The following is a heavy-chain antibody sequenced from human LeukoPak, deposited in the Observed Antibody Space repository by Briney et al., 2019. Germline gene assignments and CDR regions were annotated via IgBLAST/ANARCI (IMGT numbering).Heavy chain of an antibody. D-gene: IGHD5-18*01. CDR1: GFTFSSYG. CDR3: AKTRGYSYGDFDY. CDR2: IPYDGSNK. Sequence: GRSLRLSCAASGFTFSSYGMHWVRQAPGKGLEWVAVIPYDGSNKYYADSVKGRFTISRDNSKNTLYLQMNSLRAEDTAVYYCAKTRGYSYGDFDYWGQGTLVTVSS. J-gene: IGHJ4*02. V-gene: IGHV3-30*18.